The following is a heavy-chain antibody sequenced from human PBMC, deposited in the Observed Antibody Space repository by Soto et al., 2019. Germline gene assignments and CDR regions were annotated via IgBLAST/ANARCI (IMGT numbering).Heavy chain of an antibody. CDR1: GFTVSSNY. CDR3: XRGGGYYGSGSYYKFDY. Sequence: GGSLRLSCAASGFTVSSNYMSWVRQAPGKGLEWVSVIYSGGSTYYADSVKGRFTISRDNSKNTLYLQMNSLRVEXTAVYXXXRGGGYYGSGSYYKFDYWGQGTLVTVSS. J-gene: IGHJ4*02. CDR2: IYSGGST. D-gene: IGHD3-10*01. V-gene: IGHV3-66*01.